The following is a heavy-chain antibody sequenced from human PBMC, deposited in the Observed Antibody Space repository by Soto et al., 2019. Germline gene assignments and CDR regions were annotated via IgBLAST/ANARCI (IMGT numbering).Heavy chain of an antibody. V-gene: IGHV1-18*01. CDR2: INGYNGDT. J-gene: IGHJ4*02. D-gene: IGHD5-18*01. CDR3: ARGLNGYLYYFDY. Sequence: ASVKVSCKASGYTFSRNGISWVRQAPGQGLEWMGWINGYNGDTTYAQKFQGRVTMTTDTSTSTGYMELSSLRSEDTAVYYCARGLNGYLYYFDYWGQGTLVTVSS. CDR1: GYTFSRNG.